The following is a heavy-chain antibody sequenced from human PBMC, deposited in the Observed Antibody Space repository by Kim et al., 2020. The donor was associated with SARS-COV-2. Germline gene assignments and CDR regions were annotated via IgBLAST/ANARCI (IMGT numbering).Heavy chain of an antibody. Sequence: KGRFTISRDNSKNTLYLQMNSLRAEDTAVYYCAKDYYDSSGYQTGAFDIWGQGTMVTVSS. CDR3: AKDYYDSSGYQTGAFDI. J-gene: IGHJ3*02. V-gene: IGHV3-23*01. D-gene: IGHD3-22*01.